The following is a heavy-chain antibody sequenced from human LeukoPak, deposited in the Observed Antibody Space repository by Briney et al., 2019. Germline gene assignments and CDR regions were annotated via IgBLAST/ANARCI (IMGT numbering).Heavy chain of an antibody. CDR3: ARGYDSSGYLYYYYMDV. V-gene: IGHV4-34*01. CDR2: INHSGST. Sequence: SETLSLTGAVYGGSFSGYYWSWIRQPPGKGLEWIGEINHSGSTNYNPSLKSRVTISVDTSKNQFSLKLSSVTAADTAVYYCARGYDSSGYLYYYYMDVWGKGTTVTVSS. CDR1: GGSFSGYY. J-gene: IGHJ6*03. D-gene: IGHD3-22*01.